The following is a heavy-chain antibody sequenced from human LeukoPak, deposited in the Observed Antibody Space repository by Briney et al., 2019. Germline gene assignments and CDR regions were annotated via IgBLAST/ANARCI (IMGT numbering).Heavy chain of an antibody. D-gene: IGHD2-15*01. V-gene: IGHV3-7*01. J-gene: IGHJ4*02. CDR1: GFTFSYYW. Sequence: SGGSLRLSCAPSGFTFSYYWMSWVRQAPGRGRGWVANIKQDGSEKYYVDSVKGRFTISRDNAKNSLYLQMNSLRAEDTAVYYCARDRCTGGSCYYDYWGQGTLVTVSS. CDR2: IKQDGSEK. CDR3: ARDRCTGGSCYYDY.